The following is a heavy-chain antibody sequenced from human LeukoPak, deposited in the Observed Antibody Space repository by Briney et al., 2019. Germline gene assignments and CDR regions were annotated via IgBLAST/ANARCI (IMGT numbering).Heavy chain of an antibody. CDR2: IADAGT. D-gene: IGHD3-16*01. V-gene: IGHV3-23*01. Sequence: PGGSLRLSCAASGFTFNDFAMTWVRQAPGKGLEWVSTIADAGTYCADSVKGRFIISGDNSKNMLYLQLNSLRADDTAMYYCARNLGPFDVRGHGTMVTVSS. CDR1: GFTFNDFA. J-gene: IGHJ3*01. CDR3: ARNLGPFDV.